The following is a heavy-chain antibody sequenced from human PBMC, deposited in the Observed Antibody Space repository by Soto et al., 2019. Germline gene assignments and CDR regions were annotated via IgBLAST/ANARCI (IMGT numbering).Heavy chain of an antibody. CDR1: GFTFSNFA. CDR3: AKVFSPEGGNYFDH. J-gene: IGHJ4*02. V-gene: IGHV3-23*01. CDR2: ISNSFSDGNT. Sequence: ASVKVSCKASGFTFSNFAMNWVRQAPGKGLEWVSAISNSFSDGNTHYADSVKGRFTISRDNDKNTVFLEIDSLRAEDTAVYYCAKVFSPEGGNYFDHWGPGTLVTVSS.